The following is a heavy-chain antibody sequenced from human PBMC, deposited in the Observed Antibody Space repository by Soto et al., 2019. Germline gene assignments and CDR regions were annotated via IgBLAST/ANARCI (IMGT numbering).Heavy chain of an antibody. CDR1: GFTLSSYA. Sequence: PGGSLRLSCTASGFTLSSYAMHWVRQAPGKGLEWVAVISYDGSNKYYADSVKGRFTISRDNSKNTLYLQMNSLRAEDTAVYYCARDLWKIAAAGLDYWGQGTLVTVSS. CDR3: ARDLWKIAAAGLDY. J-gene: IGHJ4*02. V-gene: IGHV3-30-3*01. CDR2: ISYDGSNK. D-gene: IGHD6-13*01.